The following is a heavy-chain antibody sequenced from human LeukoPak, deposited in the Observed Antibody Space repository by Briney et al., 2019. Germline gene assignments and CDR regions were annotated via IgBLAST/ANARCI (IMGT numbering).Heavy chain of an antibody. Sequence: GSLRLSCAASGFTVNNNYMSWVRQAPGKGLEWVSFIYNTGETYYADSVKGRFTISRDNSKNTLYLQMNSLRAEDTAVYYCARWYCSTNSCYYDYWGQGTLVTVPS. J-gene: IGHJ4*02. V-gene: IGHV3-53*01. CDR1: GFTVNNNY. CDR2: IYNTGET. CDR3: ARWYCSTNSCYYDY. D-gene: IGHD2-2*01.